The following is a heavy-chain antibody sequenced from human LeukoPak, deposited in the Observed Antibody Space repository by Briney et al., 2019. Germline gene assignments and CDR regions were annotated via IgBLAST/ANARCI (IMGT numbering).Heavy chain of an antibody. J-gene: IGHJ6*02. CDR2: IIPIFGTA. V-gene: IGHV1-69*13. D-gene: IGHD5-18*01. CDR3: ARAQLWLLPPGLYYYYGMDV. Sequence: ASVKVSCKASGGTFSSYAISWVRQAPGQGLEWTGGIIPIFGTANYAQKFQGRVTITADESTSTAYMELSSLRSEDTAVYYCARAQLWLLPPGLYYYYGMDVWGQGTTVTVSS. CDR1: GGTFSSYA.